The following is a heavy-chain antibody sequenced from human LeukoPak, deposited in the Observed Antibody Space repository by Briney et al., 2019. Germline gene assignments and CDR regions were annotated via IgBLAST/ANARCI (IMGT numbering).Heavy chain of an antibody. J-gene: IGHJ3*02. V-gene: IGHV3-53*01. Sequence: GGSLRLSCAASGFTVSSNYMSWVRQAPGKGLEWVSVIYSGGSTYYADSVKGRFTISRDNSKNTLYLQMNSLRAEDAAVYYCARETGYGSSPFDIWGQGTMVTVSS. CDR2: IYSGGST. CDR1: GFTVSSNY. D-gene: IGHD5-12*01. CDR3: ARETGYGSSPFDI.